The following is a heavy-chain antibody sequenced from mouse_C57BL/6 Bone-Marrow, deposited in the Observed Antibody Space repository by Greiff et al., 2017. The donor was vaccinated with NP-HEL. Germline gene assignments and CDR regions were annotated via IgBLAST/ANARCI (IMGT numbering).Heavy chain of an antibody. J-gene: IGHJ2*01. CDR2: IYPGGGYT. CDR3: ERGTVVPHFDY. D-gene: IGHD1-1*01. V-gene: IGHV1-63*01. Sequence: QVQLQQSGAELVRPGTSVKMSCKASGYTFTNYWIGWAKQRPGQGLEWIGDIYPGGGYTNYNGKFKGKATLTADKSSSTAYRQFSNLTSEDSAICYCERGTVVPHFDYWGKGTTLTVSS. CDR1: GYTFTNYW.